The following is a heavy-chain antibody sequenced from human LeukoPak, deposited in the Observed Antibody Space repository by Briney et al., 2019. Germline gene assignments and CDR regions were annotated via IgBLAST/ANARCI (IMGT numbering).Heavy chain of an antibody. D-gene: IGHD2-8*01. CDR1: GGSISSYY. Sequence: SETLSLTCTVSGGSISSYYWSWIRQPPGQGLEWIGYIYYSGSTNYNPSLKSRVTISVDTSKNQFSLKLSSVTAADTAVYYCARRGYCTNGVCSYYFDYWGQGTLVTVSS. V-gene: IGHV4-59*01. CDR3: ARRGYCTNGVCSYYFDY. J-gene: IGHJ4*02. CDR2: IYYSGST.